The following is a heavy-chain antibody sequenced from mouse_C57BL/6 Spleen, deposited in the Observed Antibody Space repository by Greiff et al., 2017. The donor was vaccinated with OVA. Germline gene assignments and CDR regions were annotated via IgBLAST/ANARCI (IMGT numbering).Heavy chain of an antibody. D-gene: IGHD1-1*01. Sequence: VKLQQSGAELARPGASVKLSCKASGYTFTSYGISWVKQRTGQGLEWIGEIYPRSGNTYYNEKFKGKATLTADKSSSTAYMELRSLTSEDSAVYFCARRTTVVEDDYWGQGTTLTVSS. J-gene: IGHJ2*01. CDR2: IYPRSGNT. CDR3: ARRTTVVEDDY. V-gene: IGHV1-81*01. CDR1: GYTFTSYG.